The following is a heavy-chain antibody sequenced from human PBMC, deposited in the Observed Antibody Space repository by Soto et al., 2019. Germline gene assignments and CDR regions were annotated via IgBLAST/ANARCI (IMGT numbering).Heavy chain of an antibody. Sequence: EVQLLESGGGLVQPGGSLRLSCAASGFTFSSYAMSWVRQAPGKGLEWVSAISGSGGSKYYADSVKGRFTLSRDNSKNTLYLQMNSLRAEDTAVYYCAKDSSDYIWGSDRFGVYAFDIWGQGTMVTVSS. J-gene: IGHJ3*02. V-gene: IGHV3-23*01. CDR2: ISGSGGSK. D-gene: IGHD3-16*02. CDR1: GFTFSSYA. CDR3: AKDSSDYIWGSDRFGVYAFDI.